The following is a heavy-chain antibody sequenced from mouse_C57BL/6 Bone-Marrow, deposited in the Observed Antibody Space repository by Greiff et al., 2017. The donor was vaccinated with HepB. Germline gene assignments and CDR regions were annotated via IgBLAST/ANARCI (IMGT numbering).Heavy chain of an antibody. Sequence: VQLVESGAELARPGASVKLSCKASGYTFTSYGISWVKQRTGQGLEWIGEIYPRSGNTYYNEKFKGKATLTADKSSSTAYMELRSLTSEDSAVYFCARGWLQFAYWGQGTLVTVSA. J-gene: IGHJ3*01. CDR2: IYPRSGNT. CDR1: GYTFTSYG. V-gene: IGHV1-81*01. CDR3: ARGWLQFAY. D-gene: IGHD2-3*01.